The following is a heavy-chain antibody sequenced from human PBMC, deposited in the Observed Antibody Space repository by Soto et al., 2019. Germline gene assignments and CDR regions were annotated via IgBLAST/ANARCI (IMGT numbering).Heavy chain of an antibody. CDR3: TRHARANAAAGNDY. Sequence: GGSLRLSCTASGFTFGDYAMSWFRQATGKGLEWVGFIRSKAYGGTTEYAASVKGRFTISRDDSKSIAYLQMNSLKTEDTAVYYCTRHARANAAAGNDYWGQGTLVTVSS. D-gene: IGHD6-13*01. CDR2: IRSKAYGGTT. V-gene: IGHV3-49*03. CDR1: GFTFGDYA. J-gene: IGHJ4*02.